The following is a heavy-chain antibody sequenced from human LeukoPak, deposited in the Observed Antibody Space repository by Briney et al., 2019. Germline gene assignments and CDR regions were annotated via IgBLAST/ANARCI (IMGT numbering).Heavy chain of an antibody. Sequence: GRSLRLSCAASGFTFSSYAMHWVRQAPGKGLEWVAVISYDGSNKYYADSVKGRFTIPRDNSKNTLYLQMNSLRAEDTAVYYCARDPSSSWYWGYYFDYWGQGTLVTVSS. CDR1: GFTFSSYA. CDR2: ISYDGSNK. V-gene: IGHV3-30*04. J-gene: IGHJ4*02. CDR3: ARDPSSSWYWGYYFDY. D-gene: IGHD6-13*01.